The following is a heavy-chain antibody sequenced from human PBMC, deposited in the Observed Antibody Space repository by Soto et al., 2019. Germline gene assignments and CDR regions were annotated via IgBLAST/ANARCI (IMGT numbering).Heavy chain of an antibody. V-gene: IGHV1-2*02. J-gene: IGHJ6*02. CDR1: GSTFTGHY. CDR3: AGAGIAAAGSGEYGMDV. Sequence: ASVKVSCKASGSTFTGHYIHWVRQAPGQGLEWMGWINPNSGTTKYAQKFQGRVTLTRETSITTAYMELNSLKSDDTAVYYCAGAGIAAAGSGEYGMDVWGQGTTVTVSS. D-gene: IGHD6-13*01. CDR2: INPNSGTT.